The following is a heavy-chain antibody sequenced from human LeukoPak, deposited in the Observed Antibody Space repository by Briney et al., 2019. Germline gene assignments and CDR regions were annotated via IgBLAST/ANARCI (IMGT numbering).Heavy chain of an antibody. V-gene: IGHV4-61*08. CDR1: GGXISSGGYS. J-gene: IGHJ4*02. Sequence: PSETLSLTCNVSGGXISSGGYSWSWIRQHPGKGLEWFGYIYYSGSTNYNPSLKSRVTISVDTSKNQFSLKLSSVTAADTAVYYCARAHGWELPRYYFDYWGQGTLVTVSS. CDR3: ARAHGWELPRYYFDY. CDR2: IYYSGST. D-gene: IGHD1-26*01.